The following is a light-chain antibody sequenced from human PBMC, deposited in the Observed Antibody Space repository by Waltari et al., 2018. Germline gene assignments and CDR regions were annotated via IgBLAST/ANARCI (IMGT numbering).Light chain of an antibody. J-gene: IGKJ4*01. CDR1: QGISSY. V-gene: IGKV1-9*01. CDR3: QQLNSYPLT. CDR2: AAS. Sequence: DIQLTQSPSFLSASVGDRVTITCRASQGISSYLAWYQQKPGIAPKLLIYAASTLQSGVPSRFRGSGSGTEFTLTISSLQPEDCATDYCQQLNSYPLTFGGGTKVEIK.